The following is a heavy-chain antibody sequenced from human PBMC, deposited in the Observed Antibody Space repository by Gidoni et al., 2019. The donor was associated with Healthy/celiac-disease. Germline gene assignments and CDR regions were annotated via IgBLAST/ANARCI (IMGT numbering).Heavy chain of an antibody. CDR2: ISYDGSNK. V-gene: IGHV3-30*03. CDR1: GFTFSSYG. Sequence: QVQLVESGVGVVQPGRSLRLSCAASGFTFSSYGMHWVRPAPGKGLEWVAVISYDGSNKYYADSVKGRFTISRDNSKNTLYLQMNSLRAEDTAVYYCARADDSGWYDRMDAFDIWGQGTMVTVSS. CDR3: ARADDSGWYDRMDAFDI. D-gene: IGHD6-19*01. J-gene: IGHJ3*02.